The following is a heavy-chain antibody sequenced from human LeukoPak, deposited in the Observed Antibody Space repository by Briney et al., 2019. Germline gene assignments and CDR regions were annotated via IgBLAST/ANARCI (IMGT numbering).Heavy chain of an antibody. CDR1: GFTFDDYA. Sequence: PGRSLRLSCASSGFTFDDYAMHWVRQAPGKGLEWVSGISWNSGSIGYADSVKGRFTISRDNAKNSLYLQMSSLRAEDTALYYCAKANEEIIAAADYFDYWGQGTLVTVSS. J-gene: IGHJ4*02. D-gene: IGHD6-13*01. V-gene: IGHV3-9*01. CDR2: ISWNSGSI. CDR3: AKANEEIIAAADYFDY.